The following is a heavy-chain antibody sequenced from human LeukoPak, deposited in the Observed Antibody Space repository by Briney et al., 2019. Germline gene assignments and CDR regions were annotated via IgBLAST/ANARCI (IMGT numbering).Heavy chain of an antibody. D-gene: IGHD6-19*01. CDR1: GGSISSGGYY. J-gene: IGHJ4*02. CDR3: ARSTESSGWYDY. V-gene: IGHV4-30-2*01. CDR2: PYHSGST. Sequence: SSETLSLTCTVSGGSISSGGYYGGWIRQPPGRGLEWIGYPYHSGSTYYNPSLKSRVTISVDRSKNQFSLKLSSVTAADTAVYYCARSTESSGWYDYWGQGTLVTVSA.